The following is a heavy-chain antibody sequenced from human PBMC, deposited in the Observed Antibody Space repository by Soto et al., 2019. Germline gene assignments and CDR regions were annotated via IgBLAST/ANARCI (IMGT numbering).Heavy chain of an antibody. CDR2: IYYSGST. CDR3: ARQVGIAPKYYYYYGMDV. V-gene: IGHV4-39*01. Sequence: SETLSLTCTVSGGSISSSIYYWGWIRQPPGKGLEWIGSIYYSGSTYYNPSLKSRVTISVDTSKNQFSLKLSSVTAADTAVYYCARQVGIAPKYYYYYGMDVWGQGTTVTVSS. D-gene: IGHD6-13*01. J-gene: IGHJ6*02. CDR1: GGSISSSIYY.